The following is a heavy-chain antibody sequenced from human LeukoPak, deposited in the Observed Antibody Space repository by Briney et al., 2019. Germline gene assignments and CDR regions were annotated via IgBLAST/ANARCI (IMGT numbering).Heavy chain of an antibody. J-gene: IGHJ4*02. V-gene: IGHV1-18*04. Sequence: EASVKLCCKASGYTFTSYSISWVRQAPGQGLEWMGWISVYNGNTNYAQKLQGRVTMTTDTSTSTAYMELRSLRSDDTAVYYCARDEGWYYFDYWGQGTLVTVSS. CDR3: ARDEGWYYFDY. CDR2: ISVYNGNT. D-gene: IGHD6-19*01. CDR1: GYTFTSYS.